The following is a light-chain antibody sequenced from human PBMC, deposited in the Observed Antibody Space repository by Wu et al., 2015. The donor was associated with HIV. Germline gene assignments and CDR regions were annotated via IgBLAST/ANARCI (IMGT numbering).Light chain of an antibody. V-gene: IGKV3D-20*02. CDR2: GAS. J-gene: IGKJ4*01. CDR3: QQRSNWPT. Sequence: EIVLTQSPGTLSLSPGERATLSCRASQSVGSTYLAWYQQKPGQAPRLLIYGASNRATGIPDRFSGSGSGTDFTLTISRLEPEDFAVYYCQQRSNWPTFGGGTKGGDQT. CDR1: QSVGSTY.